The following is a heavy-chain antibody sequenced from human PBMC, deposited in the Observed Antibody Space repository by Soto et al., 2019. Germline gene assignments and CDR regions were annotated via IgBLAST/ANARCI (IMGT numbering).Heavy chain of an antibody. CDR1: GGSISSYS. D-gene: IGHD5-18*01. Sequence: SETLSLTCTVSGGSISSYSWSWIRQPPGKCLEWIGYIYPSGMPFYNPSLRSRVTISIDRSNDQFSLNLKSVTAADAAVYYCARERGGYGLFYSWGQGTLVTVSS. J-gene: IGHJ4*02. CDR2: IYPSGMP. CDR3: ARERGGYGLFYS. V-gene: IGHV4-30-2*01.